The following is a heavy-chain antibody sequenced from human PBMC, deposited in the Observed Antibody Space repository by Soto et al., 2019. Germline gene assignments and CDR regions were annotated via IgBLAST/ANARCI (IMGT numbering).Heavy chain of an antibody. CDR1: GFTFSSYA. Sequence: GGSLRLSCAASGFTFSSYAMSWVRQAPGKGLEWVSAISGSGGSTYYADSVKGRFTISRDNSKNTLYLQMHSLRAEDTAVYYCATTGRAPSNPPDHYWGQGTLVTVSS. CDR3: ATTGRAPSNPPDHY. D-gene: IGHD3-10*01. CDR2: ISGSGGST. V-gene: IGHV3-23*01. J-gene: IGHJ4*01.